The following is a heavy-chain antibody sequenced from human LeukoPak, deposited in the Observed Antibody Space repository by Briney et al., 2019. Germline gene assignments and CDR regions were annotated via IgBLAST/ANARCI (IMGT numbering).Heavy chain of an antibody. J-gene: IGHJ3*02. CDR3: ARDALYYYDSSGYYPHAFDI. CDR2: ISSSSSYI. Sequence: PGGSLRLSCAASGFTFSSYSMNWVRQAPGKGLEGVSSISSSSSYIYYADSVKGRFTISRDNAKNSLYLQMNSLRAEDTAVYYCARDALYYYDSSGYYPHAFDIWGQGTMVTVSS. V-gene: IGHV3-21*01. D-gene: IGHD3-22*01. CDR1: GFTFSSYS.